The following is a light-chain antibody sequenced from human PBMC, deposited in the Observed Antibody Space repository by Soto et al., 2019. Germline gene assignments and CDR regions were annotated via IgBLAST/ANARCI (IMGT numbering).Light chain of an antibody. Sequence: DIQMTQSPSSVSASVGDRVTITCRASQGISSWLAWYQQKPGKAPNLLIYAASSLQSGVPSRFSGRVAGKHFTLTIRSRQPEDFATYYCQQANSFPFTFGPGTKVDIK. CDR3: QQANSFPFT. J-gene: IGKJ3*01. V-gene: IGKV1-12*01. CDR1: QGISSW. CDR2: AAS.